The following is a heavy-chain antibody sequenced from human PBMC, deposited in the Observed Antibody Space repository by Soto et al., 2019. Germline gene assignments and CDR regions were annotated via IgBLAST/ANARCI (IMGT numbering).Heavy chain of an antibody. Sequence: VGSLRLSCAASGFTFNTYWMHWVRQAPGKGLVWVSRINSDGSSTSYADSVKGRFTISRDNAKNTLYLLMNSLGADDTAVYYCARGGYSYGSDYWGQGTLVTVSS. J-gene: IGHJ4*02. CDR1: GFTFNTYW. V-gene: IGHV3-74*01. D-gene: IGHD5-18*01. CDR3: ARGGYSYGSDY. CDR2: INSDGSST.